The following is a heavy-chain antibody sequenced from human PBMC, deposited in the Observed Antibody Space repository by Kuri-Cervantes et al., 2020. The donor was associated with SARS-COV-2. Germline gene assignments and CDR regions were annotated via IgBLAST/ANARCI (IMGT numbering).Heavy chain of an antibody. CDR3: ARDIVVVPAATLDFGYYYYYMDV. Sequence: SETLSLTCTVSGGSISSGDYYWNWIRQPAGKGLEWIGRIYSAGGSNYNPSLKSRVTISLDRSKNQFSLKLTSVTAADTAVYYCARDIVVVPAATLDFGYYYYYMDVWGKGTTVTVSS. CDR1: GGSISSGDYY. D-gene: IGHD2-2*01. V-gene: IGHV4-61*02. CDR2: IYSAGGS. J-gene: IGHJ6*03.